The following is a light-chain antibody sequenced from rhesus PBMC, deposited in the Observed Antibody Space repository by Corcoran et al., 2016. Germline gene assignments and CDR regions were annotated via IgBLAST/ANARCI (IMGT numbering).Light chain of an antibody. CDR3: QQHNSYPRT. V-gene: IGKV1-33*02. CDR1: QGISKN. CDR2: DAS. Sequence: DIQMTQSPSSLSASVGDTVTITCQASQGISKNLAWYPQKPGKAPKLLIYDASNLQSRVPSRFSGRGSGPEFTLTISSLQPEDFATYYCQQHNSYPRTFGQGTKVDIK. J-gene: IGKJ1*01.